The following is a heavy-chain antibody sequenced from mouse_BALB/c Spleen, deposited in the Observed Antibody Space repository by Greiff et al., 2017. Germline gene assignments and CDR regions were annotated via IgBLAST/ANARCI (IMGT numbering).Heavy chain of an antibody. CDR1: GYAFTSYN. CDR3: AREETTMITTWFAY. Sequence: EVKLQESGPELVKPGASVKVSCKASGYAFTSYNMYWVKQSHGKSLEWIGYIDPYNGGTSYNQKFKGKATLTVDKSSSTAYMHLNSLTSEDSAVYYCAREETTMITTWFAYWGQGTLVTVSA. V-gene: IGHV1S135*01. D-gene: IGHD2-4*01. J-gene: IGHJ3*01. CDR2: IDPYNGGT.